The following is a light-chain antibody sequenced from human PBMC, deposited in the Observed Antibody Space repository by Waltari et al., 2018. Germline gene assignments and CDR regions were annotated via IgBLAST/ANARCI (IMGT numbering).Light chain of an antibody. CDR2: HTS. CDR1: QSVGKY. J-gene: IGKJ1*01. V-gene: IGKV3-20*01. CDR3: QMYVNLPAT. Sequence: SGRASQSVGKYLAWYQQKPGQAPRLLIYHTSTRATGIPDRFSGSGSGTDFSLTISRLEPEDFAVYHCQMYVNLPATFGQGTKVEI.